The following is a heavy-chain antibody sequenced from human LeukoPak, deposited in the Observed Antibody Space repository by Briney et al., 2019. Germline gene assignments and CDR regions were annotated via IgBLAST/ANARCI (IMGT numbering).Heavy chain of an antibody. V-gene: IGHV3-21*01. D-gene: IGHD5-18*01. CDR1: GFTFSSYS. CDR2: ISSNSSYI. CDR3: ARGSPPGYLNWFDP. Sequence: GGSLRLSCAASGFTFSSYSMNWVRQAPGKGLEWVSSISSNSSYIYYADSVKGRFTISRDNAKNSLYLQMNSLRAEDTAVYYCARGSPPGYLNWFDPWGQGTLVTVSS. J-gene: IGHJ5*02.